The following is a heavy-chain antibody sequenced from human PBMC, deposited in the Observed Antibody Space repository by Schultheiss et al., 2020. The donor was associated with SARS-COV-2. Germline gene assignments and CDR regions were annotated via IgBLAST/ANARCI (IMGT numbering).Heavy chain of an antibody. CDR1: GGSISSYY. J-gene: IGHJ5*02. CDR3: ARGTAVAGSWFDP. Sequence: SQTLSLTCTVSGGSISSYYWSWIRQPPGKGLEWIGYIYYSGSTNYNPSLESRLTMSVDTSKNQFFLKLNSVTAADTAVYYCARGTAVAGSWFDPWGQGTLVTVSS. D-gene: IGHD6-19*01. V-gene: IGHV4-59*12. CDR2: IYYSGST.